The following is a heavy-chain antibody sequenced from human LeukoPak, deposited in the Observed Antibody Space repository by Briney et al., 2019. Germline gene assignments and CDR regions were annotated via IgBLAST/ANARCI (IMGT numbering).Heavy chain of an antibody. Sequence: SETLSLTCAVYGGSFSGYYWSWIRQPPGKGLEWIGEINHSGSTNYNPSLKSRVTISADTSKNQFSLKLSSVTAADTAVYYCASIKVTRNYFDYWGQGTLVTVSP. J-gene: IGHJ4*02. CDR2: INHSGST. D-gene: IGHD2-21*02. CDR1: GGSFSGYY. CDR3: ASIKVTRNYFDY. V-gene: IGHV4-34*01.